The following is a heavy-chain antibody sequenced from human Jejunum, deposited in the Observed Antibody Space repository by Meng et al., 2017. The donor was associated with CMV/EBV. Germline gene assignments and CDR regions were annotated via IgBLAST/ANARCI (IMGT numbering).Heavy chain of an antibody. D-gene: IGHD1-14*01. CDR1: FSTYV. J-gene: IGHJ6*02. CDR2: ISSDGGEK. Sequence: FSTYVMYWVRQAPGKGLEWVAVISSDGGEKYHADSVRGRFTISRDNSKNTLYLEMNSLRADDTAVYYCARDLGPVSPAPSYYYGMDVWGQGATVTVSS. CDR3: ARDLGPVSPAPSYYYGMDV. V-gene: IGHV3-30*04.